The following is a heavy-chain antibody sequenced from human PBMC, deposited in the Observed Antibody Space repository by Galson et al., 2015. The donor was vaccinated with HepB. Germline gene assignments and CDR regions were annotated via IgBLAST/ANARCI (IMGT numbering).Heavy chain of an antibody. V-gene: IGHV3-23*01. CDR1: GFSFSIYA. CDR2: IDNDVVTA. Sequence: SLRLSCAASGFSFSIYAMNWVRQAPGKGLEWVSTIDNDVVTAFYADLVKGRFTISRDNSKNTVYLQMNNLRGEDTAVYYCAEGRGMILESWFFDYWGQGAPVTVSS. D-gene: IGHD3-16*01. J-gene: IGHJ4*02. CDR3: AEGRGMILESWFFDY.